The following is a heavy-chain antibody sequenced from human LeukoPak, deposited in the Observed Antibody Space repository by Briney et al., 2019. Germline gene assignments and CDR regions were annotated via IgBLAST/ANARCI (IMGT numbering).Heavy chain of an antibody. D-gene: IGHD3-10*01. CDR2: IYYSGST. J-gene: IGHJ4*02. CDR1: GGSISSSSYY. Sequence: PSETLSLTCTVSGGSISSSSYYWGWIRQPPGKGLEWIGSIYYSGSTYYNPSLKSRVTISVDTSKNQFSLKLSSVTAADTAVYYCARQGWFGELLCPLDYWGQGTLVTVSS. V-gene: IGHV4-39*01. CDR3: ARQGWFGELLCPLDY.